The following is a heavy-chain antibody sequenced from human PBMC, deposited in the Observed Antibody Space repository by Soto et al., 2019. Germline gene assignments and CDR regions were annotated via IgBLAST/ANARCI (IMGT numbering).Heavy chain of an antibody. CDR2: INPSGGST. J-gene: IGHJ6*02. V-gene: IGHV1-46*01. Sequence: ASVKVSCKASGYTFTSYYMHWVRQAPGQGLEWMGIINPSGGSTSYAQKFQGRVTMTRDTSTSTVYMELSSLRSEDTAVYYCARESRPGLGSSSSASFYYYYGMDVWGQGTTVTVSS. D-gene: IGHD6-6*01. CDR1: GYTFTSYY. CDR3: ARESRPGLGSSSSASFYYYYGMDV.